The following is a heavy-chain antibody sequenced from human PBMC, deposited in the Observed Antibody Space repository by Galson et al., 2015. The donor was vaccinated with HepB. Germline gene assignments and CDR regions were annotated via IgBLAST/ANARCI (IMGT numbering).Heavy chain of an antibody. CDR3: ARRPYYYYGMDV. CDR2: IIPIFGTA. Sequence: SVKVSCKASGGTLSSYAISWVRQAPGQGLEWMGGIIPIFGTANYAQKFQGRVTITADESTSTAYMELSSLRSEDTAVYYCARRPYYYYGMDVWGQGTTVTVSS. J-gene: IGHJ6*02. CDR1: GGTLSSYA. V-gene: IGHV1-69*13.